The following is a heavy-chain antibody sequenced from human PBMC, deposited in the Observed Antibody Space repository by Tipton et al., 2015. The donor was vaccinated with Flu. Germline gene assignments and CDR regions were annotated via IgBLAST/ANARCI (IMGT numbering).Heavy chain of an antibody. D-gene: IGHD3-16*01. J-gene: IGHJ4*02. CDR2: ISNSDTTI. CDR1: GLNFDDYG. Sequence: SLRLSCAASGLNFDDYGMNWVRQAPGKGLEWVSYISNSDTTIYYADSVKGRFTISRDNAKNSLYLQMYSLRADDTGVYYCARVWGYSYYFDYWGQGTLVTVSS. V-gene: IGHV3-48*03. CDR3: ARVWGYSYYFDY.